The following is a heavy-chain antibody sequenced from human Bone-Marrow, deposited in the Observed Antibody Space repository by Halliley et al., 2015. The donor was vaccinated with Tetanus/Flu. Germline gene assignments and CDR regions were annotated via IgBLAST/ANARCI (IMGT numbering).Heavy chain of an antibody. V-gene: IGHV4-59*01. CDR2: INYSGST. Sequence: KGLEWIGSINYSGSTNPNPSLNSRVTISRDTSKNQFSLKLSSVTAADTVMYFCARGVGYYFDHWGQGTLVTASS. J-gene: IGHJ4*02. D-gene: IGHD3-16*01. CDR3: ARGVGYYFDH.